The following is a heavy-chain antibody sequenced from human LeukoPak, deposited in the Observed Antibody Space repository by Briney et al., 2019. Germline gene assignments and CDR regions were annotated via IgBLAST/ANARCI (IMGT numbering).Heavy chain of an antibody. CDR2: IYYSGNT. V-gene: IGHV4-59*01. D-gene: IGHD1-26*01. J-gene: IGHJ4*02. Sequence: SETLSLTCTVSGGSISNYYWSWIRRPPGKGLEGIGYIYYSGNTDYNPSLESRVTISVDTSKNQFSLKLSSVTAADTAVYYCAREIWYSGFFDYWGPGTLVTVSS. CDR3: AREIWYSGFFDY. CDR1: GGSISNYY.